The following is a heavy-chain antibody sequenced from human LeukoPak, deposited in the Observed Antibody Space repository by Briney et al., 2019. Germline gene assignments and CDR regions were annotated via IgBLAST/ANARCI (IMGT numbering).Heavy chain of an antibody. D-gene: IGHD3-3*01. CDR3: ARFLEWSRYFYYYGMDV. J-gene: IGHJ6*02. CDR2: IYYSGST. Sequence: SETLSLTCTVSGGSISSYYWSWIRQPPGKGLEWIGYIYYSGSTNYNPSLKSRVTISVDTSKNQFSLKLSSVTAADTAVYYCARFLEWSRYFYYYGMDVWGQGTLVTVSS. V-gene: IGHV4-59*01. CDR1: GGSISSYY.